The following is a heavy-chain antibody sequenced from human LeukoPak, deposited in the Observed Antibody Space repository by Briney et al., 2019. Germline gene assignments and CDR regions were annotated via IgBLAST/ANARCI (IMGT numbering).Heavy chain of an antibody. CDR3: ARSPPRGREGY. CDR1: GFSFRNPW. V-gene: IGHV3-7*03. Sequence: VGSLRLSCAASGFSFRNPWMSWVRQAPGTGHEGVANIKQDGSEKYYVVSVKGRFTISRDNAKNSLYLQMNSLRAEDTAVYYCARSPPRGREGYWGQGTLVTVSS. J-gene: IGHJ4*02. D-gene: IGHD5-24*01. CDR2: IKQDGSEK.